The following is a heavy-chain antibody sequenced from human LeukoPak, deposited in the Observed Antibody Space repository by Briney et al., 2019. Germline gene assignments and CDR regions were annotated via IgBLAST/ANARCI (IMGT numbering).Heavy chain of an antibody. D-gene: IGHD2-2*02. CDR3: ARGDIVVVPAAIYVDY. CDR1: GYTFTGYY. Sequence: ASVKVSCKASGYTFTGYYMHWVRQAPGQGLEWMGIINPSGGSTSYAQKFQGRVTMTRDTSTSTVYMELSSLRSEDTAVYYCARGDIVVVPAAIYVDYWGQGTLVTVSS. J-gene: IGHJ4*02. V-gene: IGHV1-46*01. CDR2: INPSGGST.